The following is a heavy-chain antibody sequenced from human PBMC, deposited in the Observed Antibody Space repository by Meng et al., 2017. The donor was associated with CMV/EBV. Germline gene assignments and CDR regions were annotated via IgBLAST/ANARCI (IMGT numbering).Heavy chain of an antibody. D-gene: IGHD3-3*01. CDR2: IKSKTDGGTT. CDR1: GFTFSNAW. J-gene: IGHJ3*02. V-gene: IGHV3-15*01. Sequence: GGSLRLSCAASGFTFSNAWMSWVRQAPGKGLEWVGRIKSKTDGGTTDYAAPVKGRFTISRDDSKNTLYLQMNSLKTEDTAVYYCTTDGRHYDFWSGYYLAFDIWGQGTMVTVSS. CDR3: TTDGRHYDFWSGYYLAFDI.